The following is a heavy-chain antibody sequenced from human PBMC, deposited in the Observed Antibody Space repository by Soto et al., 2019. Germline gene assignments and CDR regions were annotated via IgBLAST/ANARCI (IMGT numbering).Heavy chain of an antibody. CDR3: TRRGDTAMAHFDY. D-gene: IGHD5-18*01. Sequence: SYATAYAASVKGRFTISRDDSKNTAYLQMNSLKTEDTAVYYCTRRGDTAMAHFDYWGQGTLVTVSS. CDR2: SYAT. V-gene: IGHV3-73*01. J-gene: IGHJ4*02.